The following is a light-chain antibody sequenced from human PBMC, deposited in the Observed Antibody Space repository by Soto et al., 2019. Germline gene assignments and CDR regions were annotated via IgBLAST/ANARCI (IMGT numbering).Light chain of an antibody. CDR2: GAS. CDR3: QQYGSSPRFT. V-gene: IGKV3-20*01. CDR1: QSVSSSY. J-gene: IGKJ3*01. Sequence: EIVLTQSPGTLYLSPGERATLSCRAIQSVSSSYLAWYQQKPGQAPRLLIYGASSRATGIPDRFSGCGSGTDFSLTISSLEPEDFAVYYWQQYGSSPRFTFGPGTKVDIK.